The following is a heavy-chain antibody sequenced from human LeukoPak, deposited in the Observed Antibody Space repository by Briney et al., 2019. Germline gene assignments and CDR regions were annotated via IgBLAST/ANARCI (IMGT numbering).Heavy chain of an antibody. CDR3: ATGYDFWSGYYLPGAY. J-gene: IGHJ4*02. CDR2: FDPEDGET. Sequence: ASVKVSCKASGYTFTGYYMHWVRLAPGKGLEWMGGFDPEDGETIYAQKFQGRVTMTEDTSTDTAYMELSSLRSEDTAVYYCATGYDFWSGYYLPGAYWGQGTLVTVSS. CDR1: GYTFTGYY. V-gene: IGHV1-24*01. D-gene: IGHD3-3*01.